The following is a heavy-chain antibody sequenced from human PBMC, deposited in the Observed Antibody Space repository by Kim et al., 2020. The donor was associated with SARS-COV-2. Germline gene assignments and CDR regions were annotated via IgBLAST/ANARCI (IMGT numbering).Heavy chain of an antibody. CDR1: GGSISSYY. CDR3: GSGGGGIIVAGTGGWIDP. V-gene: IGHV4-59*01. D-gene: IGHD6-19*01. CDR2: IYYSGSP. Sequence: SETLSLTCTVSGGSISSYYWSWIRQPPGKGLEWIGYIYYSGSPNYNPSLRGRVTISADTSKNQISLKVNSVTAADTAVYYCGSGGGGIIVAGTGGWIDPWGQGTLVTVSS. J-gene: IGHJ5*02.